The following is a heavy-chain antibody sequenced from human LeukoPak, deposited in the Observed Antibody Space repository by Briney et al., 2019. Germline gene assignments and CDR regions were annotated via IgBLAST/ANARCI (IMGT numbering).Heavy chain of an antibody. D-gene: IGHD3-3*01. Sequence: PSETLSLTCTVSGGSISSSSYYWGWIRQPPGKGLEWIGSIYYSGSTYYNPSLKSRVTISVDTSKNQFSLKLSSVTAADTAVYYCARAVSGYFGNWFDPWGQGTLVSVSS. J-gene: IGHJ5*02. V-gene: IGHV4-39*07. CDR3: ARAVSGYFGNWFDP. CDR2: IYYSGST. CDR1: GGSISSSSYY.